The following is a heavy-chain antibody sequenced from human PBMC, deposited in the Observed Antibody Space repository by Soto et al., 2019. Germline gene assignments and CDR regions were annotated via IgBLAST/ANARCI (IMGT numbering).Heavy chain of an antibody. CDR2: IIPIFGTA. Sequence: GASVKVSCKASGGTFSSYAISWVRQAPGQGLEWMGGIIPIFGTANYAQKFQGRVTITADESTSTAYMELRSLRSDDTAVYYCARGVYSSGWYLRPPEAFDIWGQGTMVTVSS. J-gene: IGHJ3*02. CDR3: ARGVYSSGWYLRPPEAFDI. D-gene: IGHD6-19*01. V-gene: IGHV1-69*13. CDR1: GGTFSSYA.